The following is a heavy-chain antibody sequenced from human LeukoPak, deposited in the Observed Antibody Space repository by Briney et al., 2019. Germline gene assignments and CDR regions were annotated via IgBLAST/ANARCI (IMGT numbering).Heavy chain of an antibody. CDR3: ARDQGLTTVTSCFDY. CDR1: GYTFTGYY. Sequence: ASVKVSCKASGYTFTGYYIHWGRQAPGQGLEWMGWINPNSGGTNYAQKFQGRVSMTRDTSINTAYMDLSKLNSGDTDVYYCARDQGLTTVTSCFDYWGQGTLVTVSS. V-gene: IGHV1-2*02. J-gene: IGHJ4*02. CDR2: INPNSGGT. D-gene: IGHD4-17*01.